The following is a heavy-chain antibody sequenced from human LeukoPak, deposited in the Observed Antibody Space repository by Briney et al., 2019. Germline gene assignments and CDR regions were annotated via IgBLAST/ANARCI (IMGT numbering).Heavy chain of an antibody. V-gene: IGHV3-30*02. Sequence: GGSLRLSCTATGFTFSSYGMHWARQAPGKGLEWVAFIRYDGSNHSYAHSVKGRFTISRDNSKKTLYLQMNSLRAEDTAVYYCARDLCRIVVVPHYFDYWGQGTLVTVSS. CDR1: GFTFSSYG. CDR3: ARDLCRIVVVPHYFDY. D-gene: IGHD3-22*01. J-gene: IGHJ4*02. CDR2: IRYDGSNH.